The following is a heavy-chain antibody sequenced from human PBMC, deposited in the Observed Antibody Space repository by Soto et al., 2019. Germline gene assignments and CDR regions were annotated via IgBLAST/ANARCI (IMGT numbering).Heavy chain of an antibody. CDR2: IDPSDSYT. CDR3: ARLEVVAHSFDY. CDR1: GYTCTSYD. Sequence: KVSCKASGYTCTSYDISWVSQMPGKGLEWMGRIDPSDSYTNYSPSFQGHVTISADKSISTAYLQWSSLKASDTAMYYCARLEVVAHSFDYWGQGTLVTVSS. J-gene: IGHJ4*02. D-gene: IGHD2-15*01. V-gene: IGHV5-10-1*01.